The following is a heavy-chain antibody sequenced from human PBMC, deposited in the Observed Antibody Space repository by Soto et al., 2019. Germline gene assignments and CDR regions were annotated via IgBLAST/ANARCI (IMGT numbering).Heavy chain of an antibody. V-gene: IGHV3-23*05. CDR1: GLPHSNFA. Sequence: GGSLRLSCTASGLPHSNFAIMWVRQAPWKGLECVSGIYGSGLGIEYADSVKGRFTISRDNSKNTVYLQMTDLRADDTAVYYCAKDAVYNDGLWLMDHWGQGTQVTVSS. CDR2: IYGSGLGI. J-gene: IGHJ1*01. D-gene: IGHD2-21*01. CDR3: AKDAVYNDGLWLMDH.